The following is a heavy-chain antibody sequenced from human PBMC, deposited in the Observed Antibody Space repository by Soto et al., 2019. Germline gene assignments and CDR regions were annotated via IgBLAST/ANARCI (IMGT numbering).Heavy chain of an antibody. CDR3: ASLTTPRSYYYYYGMDV. J-gene: IGHJ6*02. D-gene: IGHD4-17*01. CDR2: IYYSGST. Sequence: SETLSLTCTVSGGSISSGGYYWSWIRQHPGKGLEWIGYIYYSGSTYYNPSLKSRVTISVDTSKNQFSLKLSSVTAADTAVYYCASLTTPRSYYYYYGMDVWGQGTTVTVSS. V-gene: IGHV4-31*03. CDR1: GGSISSGGYY.